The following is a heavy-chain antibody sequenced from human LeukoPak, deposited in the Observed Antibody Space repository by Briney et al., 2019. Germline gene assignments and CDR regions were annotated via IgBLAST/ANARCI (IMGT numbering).Heavy chain of an antibody. J-gene: IGHJ4*02. CDR2: IYYSGST. CDR1: GGSISSSSYY. Sequence: SETLSLTCTVSGGSISSSSYYWGWIRQPPGKGLEWIGSIYYSGSTYYNPSLKSRVTISVDTSKNQFSLKLSSVTAADTAVYYCARAVTTVIYFDYWGQGTLVTVSS. V-gene: IGHV4-39*01. D-gene: IGHD4-17*01. CDR3: ARAVTTVIYFDY.